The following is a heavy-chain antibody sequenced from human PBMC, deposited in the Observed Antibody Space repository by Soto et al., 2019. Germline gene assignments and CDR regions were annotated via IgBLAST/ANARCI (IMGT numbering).Heavy chain of an antibody. V-gene: IGHV3-23*01. D-gene: IGHD3-3*01. CDR1: GFTFSTYA. J-gene: IGHJ5*02. CDR2: ISGSGGST. CDR3: AKRPLATVFGVAGKRFDP. Sequence: EVQLLESGGGLVQPGGSLRLSCAASGFTFSTYAMTWVRQAPGKGLEWVSGISGSGGSTYYADSVKGRFTISRDNSKNTLYPQMNSLRAEDTAVYYCAKRPLATVFGVAGKRFDPWGQGTLVTVSS.